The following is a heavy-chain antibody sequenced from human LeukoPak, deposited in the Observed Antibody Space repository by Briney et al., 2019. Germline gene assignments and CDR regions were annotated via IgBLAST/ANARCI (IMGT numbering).Heavy chain of an antibody. V-gene: IGHV3-53*01. CDR3: ARSYSSSRGTFDY. Sequence: GGSLRLSCAASGFTVSSNYMSWVRQAPGKGLEWVSVIYSGGSTYYADSVKGRFTISRDNAKNSLYLQMNSLRAEDTAVYYCARSYSSSRGTFDYWGQGTLVTVSS. CDR1: GFTVSSNY. CDR2: IYSGGST. D-gene: IGHD6-6*01. J-gene: IGHJ4*02.